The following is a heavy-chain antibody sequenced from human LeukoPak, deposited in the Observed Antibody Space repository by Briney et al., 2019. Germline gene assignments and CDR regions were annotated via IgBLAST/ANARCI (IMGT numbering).Heavy chain of an antibody. D-gene: IGHD5-24*01. CDR1: GASVSSIGYS. CDR2: IYQSGST. Sequence: PSETLSLTCGVSGASVSSIGYSWSWIRQPPGRGLEWIGYIYQSGSTSYNPSLQSRVTISIDRSKNQFSLNLSSVTAADAAVYYCARDTTPVEMATITLLDYWGQGTLVTVSS. J-gene: IGHJ4*02. V-gene: IGHV4-30-2*01. CDR3: ARDTTPVEMATITLLDY.